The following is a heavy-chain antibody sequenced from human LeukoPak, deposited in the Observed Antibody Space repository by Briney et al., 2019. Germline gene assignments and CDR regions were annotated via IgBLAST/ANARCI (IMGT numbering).Heavy chain of an antibody. Sequence: PGGSLRLSCAASEPTFNNYAMTWVRQSPGKGLEWVATMSGSGDTTYYADSVTGRFTISRDNSRNTVFLQMNSLRVDDMAVYYCARALRAAHRPVYTYYYMDVWGKGTTVTVSS. CDR2: MSGSGDTT. D-gene: IGHD5/OR15-5a*01. CDR1: EPTFNNYA. J-gene: IGHJ6*03. CDR3: ARALRAAHRPVYTYYYMDV. V-gene: IGHV3-23*01.